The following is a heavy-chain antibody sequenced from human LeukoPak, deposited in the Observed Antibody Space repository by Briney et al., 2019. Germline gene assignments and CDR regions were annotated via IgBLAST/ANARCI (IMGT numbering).Heavy chain of an antibody. CDR3: ARDFDTSGYYFHY. J-gene: IGHJ4*02. D-gene: IGHD3-22*01. V-gene: IGHV4-34*01. Sequence: SETLSLTCAVYGGSFSDYYWSWIRQPPGKGLEWIGEINHSGITVYSPSLKSRLTISLDTSKNQFSLKLTSVTAADTAVYYCARDFDTSGYYFHYWGQGTLVTVSS. CDR1: GGSFSDYY. CDR2: INHSGIT.